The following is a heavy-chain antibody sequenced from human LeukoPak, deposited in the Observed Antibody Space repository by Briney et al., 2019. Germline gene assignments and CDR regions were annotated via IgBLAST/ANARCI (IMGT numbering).Heavy chain of an antibody. J-gene: IGHJ4*02. Sequence: PSETLSLTCTVSGGSISSSSYYWGWIRQPPGTGLEWIGSIYYSGSTYYNPSLKSRVTISVDTSKKQFSLKLSSVTAADTAVYYCVTYYFDSSGPKKNYWGQGTLVTVSS. CDR3: VTYYFDSSGPKKNY. V-gene: IGHV4-39*01. CDR2: IYYSGST. D-gene: IGHD3-22*01. CDR1: GGSISSSSYY.